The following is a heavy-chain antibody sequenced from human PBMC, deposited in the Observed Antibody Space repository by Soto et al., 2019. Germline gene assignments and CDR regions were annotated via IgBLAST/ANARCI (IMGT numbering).Heavy chain of an antibody. D-gene: IGHD2-15*01. J-gene: IGHJ4*02. Sequence: QVQLQESGPGLVKPSETLSLTCTVSGGSISSYYWSWIRQPPGKGLEWIGYIYYSGSTNYNPSLKSRVTISVDTSKNQCSLKLSSVTAADPAVYYCAGGYCSGGSCSLLFDYWGQGTLVTVSS. CDR3: AGGYCSGGSCSLLFDY. CDR1: GGSISSYY. CDR2: IYYSGST. V-gene: IGHV4-59*08.